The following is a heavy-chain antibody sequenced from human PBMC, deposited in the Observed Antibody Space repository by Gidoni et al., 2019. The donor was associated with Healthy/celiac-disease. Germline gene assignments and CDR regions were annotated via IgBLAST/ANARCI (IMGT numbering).Heavy chain of an antibody. J-gene: IGHJ4*02. CDR2: IYYSGST. CDR1: GGSISSSSYY. Sequence: QLQLQESGPGLVKPSETLSLTCTVSGGSISSSSYYWGWIRQPPGKGLEWIGSIYYSGSTYYNPSLKSRVTISVDTSKNQFSLKLSSVTAADTAVYYCAVSGLLGYYFDYWGQGTLVTVSS. CDR3: AVSGLLGYYFDY. D-gene: IGHD2-8*02. V-gene: IGHV4-39*01.